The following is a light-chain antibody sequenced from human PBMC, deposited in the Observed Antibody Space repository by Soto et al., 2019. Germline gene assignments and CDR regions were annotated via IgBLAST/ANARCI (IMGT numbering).Light chain of an antibody. CDR3: QQLRSYPST. Sequence: IQATQSPSALASSVGDRFTITCGASQDISSYLAWYQQKPGKAPTLLIYAASTLQSGVPSRFSGSGFGTDFTLTISSLQAEDFASYYCQQLRSYPSTFGGGTKVDI. CDR2: AAS. CDR1: QDISSY. V-gene: IGKV1-9*01. J-gene: IGKJ4*01.